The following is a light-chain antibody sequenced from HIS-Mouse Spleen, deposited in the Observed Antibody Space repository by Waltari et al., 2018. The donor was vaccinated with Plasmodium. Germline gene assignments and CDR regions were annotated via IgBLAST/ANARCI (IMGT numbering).Light chain of an antibody. CDR3: YSTDSSGNHRV. Sequence: SYELTQPPSVSVSPGQTARLPCSGDALPTKYAYWYQQKSGQAPVLVIYEDSKRPSRIPERFSGSSSGTMATLTISGAQVEDEADYYCYSTDSSGNHRVFGGGTKLTVL. CDR2: EDS. V-gene: IGLV3-10*01. J-gene: IGLJ3*02. CDR1: ALPTKY.